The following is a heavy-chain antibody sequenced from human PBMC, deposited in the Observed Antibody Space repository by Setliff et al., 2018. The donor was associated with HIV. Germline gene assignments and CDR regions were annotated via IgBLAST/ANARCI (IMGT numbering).Heavy chain of an antibody. J-gene: IGHJ4*01. V-gene: IGHV1-3*01. CDR1: GYTFSHNT. D-gene: IGHD6-13*01. CDR3: ARQFSSSWYVFDY. CDR2: INVGNGNT. Sequence: ASVKVSCKASGYTFSHNTIHWVRQAPGNRLEWMGWINVGNGNTKYSQRFQGRVTITRDTSASAAYMQLNNLRSEDTAVYYCARQFSSSWYVFDYWGQGALVTVSS.